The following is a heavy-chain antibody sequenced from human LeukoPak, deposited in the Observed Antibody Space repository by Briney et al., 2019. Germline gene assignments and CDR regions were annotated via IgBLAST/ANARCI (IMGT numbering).Heavy chain of an antibody. CDR1: GYTFTGNY. Sequence: ASVRVSCKASGYTFTGNYMHWVRQAPGQGLEWMGIINPSGGSTSYAQKFQGRVTMTRDMSTSTVYMELSSLRSEDTAVYYCARDSAMGAHAFDIWGQGTMVTVSS. CDR3: ARDSAMGAHAFDI. V-gene: IGHV1-46*01. CDR2: INPSGGST. D-gene: IGHD3-16*01. J-gene: IGHJ3*02.